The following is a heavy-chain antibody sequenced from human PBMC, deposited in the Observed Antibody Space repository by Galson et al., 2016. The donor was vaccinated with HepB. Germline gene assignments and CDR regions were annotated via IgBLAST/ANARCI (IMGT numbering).Heavy chain of an antibody. CDR2: ISGSGTAT. CDR1: GFTFNNYA. CDR3: AKDQLIVIVPAAGNWFGP. J-gene: IGHJ5*02. D-gene: IGHD2-2*01. Sequence: SLRLSCAASGFTFNNYALSWVRQAPGKGLEWVSGISGSGTATHYADSVTGRFTISRDNSKNTLYLQMNSLRADDTAVYYCAKDQLIVIVPAAGNWFGPWGQGTLVTVSS. V-gene: IGHV3-23*01.